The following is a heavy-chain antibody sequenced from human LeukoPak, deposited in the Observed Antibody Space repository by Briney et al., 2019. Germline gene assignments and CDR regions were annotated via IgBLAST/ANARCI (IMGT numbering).Heavy chain of an antibody. CDR3: ARDHRYAFDN. V-gene: IGHV3-48*03. CDR2: VGISSGNT. Sequence: GGSLRLSCAASGFSFSNYEMNWVRQAPGKGLEWISYVGISSGNTKYADSVKGRFTISGDSAKNSVFLQMNSLRVEDTAVYYCARDHRYAFDNWGQGTLVTVSS. CDR1: GFSFSNYE. D-gene: IGHD5-12*01. J-gene: IGHJ4*02.